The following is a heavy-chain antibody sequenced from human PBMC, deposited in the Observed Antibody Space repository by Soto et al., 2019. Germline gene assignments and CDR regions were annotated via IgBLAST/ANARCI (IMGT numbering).Heavy chain of an antibody. CDR2: ISGSGGST. D-gene: IGHD3-9*01. V-gene: IGHV3-23*01. CDR1: GFTFSSYA. CDR3: AKYYDILTGYYTPGDAFDI. J-gene: IGHJ3*02. Sequence: PGGSLRLSCAASGFTFSSYAMSWVRQAPGKGLEWVSAISGSGGSTYYADSVKGRFTISRDNSKNTLYLQMNSLRAEDTAVYYCAKYYDILTGYYTPGDAFDIWGQGTMVTVSS.